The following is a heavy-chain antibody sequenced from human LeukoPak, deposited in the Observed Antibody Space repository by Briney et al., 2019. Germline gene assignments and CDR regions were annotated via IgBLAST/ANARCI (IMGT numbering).Heavy chain of an antibody. J-gene: IGHJ4*02. CDR2: VHYSGST. D-gene: IGHD3-16*01. CDR3: ARQSARTPRGGGCFDN. Sequence: SETLSLTCSVSGASISSSSYYWAWIRQPPGKGLEWIGSVHYSGSTYYNPSLKSRLTISIDTSKNQFSLNLNSVTAADTAVYYCARQSARTPRGGGCFDNWGQGTLVTVSS. CDR1: GASISSSSYY. V-gene: IGHV4-39*01.